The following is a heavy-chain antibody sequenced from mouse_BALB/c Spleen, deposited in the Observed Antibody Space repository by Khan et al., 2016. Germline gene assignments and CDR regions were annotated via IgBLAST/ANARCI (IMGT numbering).Heavy chain of an antibody. D-gene: IGHD2-3*01. Sequence: QIQLVQSGPELKKPGETVKISCKASGYTFTNYGMNWVKQAPGKGLKWMGWINTYTGEPTYADDFKGRFAFSLETSASTAYLQINTLKNEDTATYFCASIYDGYYVGLYYAMDYWGQRTSVTVSS. CDR3: ASIYDGYYVGLYYAMDY. CDR1: GYTFTNYG. V-gene: IGHV9-3-1*01. CDR2: INTYTGEP. J-gene: IGHJ4*01.